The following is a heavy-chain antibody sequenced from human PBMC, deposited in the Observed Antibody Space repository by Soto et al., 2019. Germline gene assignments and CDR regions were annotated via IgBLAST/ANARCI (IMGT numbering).Heavy chain of an antibody. D-gene: IGHD3-3*01. CDR3: ARFGSRDPLNYDFWSGQFAY. V-gene: IGHV1-69*01. CDR1: GGTFSSYA. Sequence: QVQLVQSGAEVKKPGSSVKVSCKSSGGTFSSYAISWVRQAPGQWLEWTGGLSPIFGTANYAQKFQGRLTITADESTSTDYMELSSLRSEDTAVYYCARFGSRDPLNYDFWSGQFAYWGQGTLVTVSS. J-gene: IGHJ4*02. CDR2: LSPIFGTA.